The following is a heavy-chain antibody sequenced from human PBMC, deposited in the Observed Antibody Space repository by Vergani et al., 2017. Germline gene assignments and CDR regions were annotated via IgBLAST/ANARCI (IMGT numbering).Heavy chain of an antibody. CDR1: GFTFSSYS. D-gene: IGHD6-25*01. J-gene: IGHJ6*02. Sequence: EVQLMESGGGWAQPGGSLRLSCAASGFTFSSYSMNWVRQAPGKGLEWVSYISSSSSTIYYADSVKGRFTISRDNAKNSLYLQMNSLRAEDTAVYYCAKRAADPHNYGMDVWGQGTTVTVSS. CDR3: AKRAADPHNYGMDV. CDR2: ISSSSSTI. V-gene: IGHV3-48*01.